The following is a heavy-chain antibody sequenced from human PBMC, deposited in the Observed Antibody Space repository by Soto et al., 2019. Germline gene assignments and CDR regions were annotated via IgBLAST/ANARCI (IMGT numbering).Heavy chain of an antibody. J-gene: IGHJ4*02. CDR1: GGSISSSSYY. Sequence: PSETLSLTCTVSGGSISSSSYYWGWIRQPPGKGLEWIGSIYYSGSTYYNPSLKSRVTISVDTSKNQFSLKLSSVTAADTAVYYCARLLVVVPAAMRNPIDYWGQGTLVTVSS. V-gene: IGHV4-39*01. CDR3: ARLLVVVPAAMRNPIDY. D-gene: IGHD2-2*01. CDR2: IYYSGST.